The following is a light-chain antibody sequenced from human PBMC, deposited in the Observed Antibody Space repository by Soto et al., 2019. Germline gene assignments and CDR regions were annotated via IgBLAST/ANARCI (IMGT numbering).Light chain of an antibody. CDR1: SSDVGGYNL. J-gene: IGLJ2*01. CDR2: DVT. V-gene: IGLV2-14*03. Sequence: QSALTQPASVSGSPGQSITISCTGTSSDVGGYNLVSWYQHHPGKAPKLMIYDVTRRPSGVSDRFSGSKSGNTASLTIPGLQAEDEADYHCSSYTSSTTLVVFGGGTKLTVL. CDR3: SSYTSSTTLVV.